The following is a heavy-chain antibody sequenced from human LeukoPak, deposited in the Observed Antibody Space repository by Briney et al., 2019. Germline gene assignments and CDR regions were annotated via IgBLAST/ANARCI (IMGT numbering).Heavy chain of an antibody. J-gene: IGHJ4*02. CDR3: ASWYGGYVGYFDY. V-gene: IGHV3-21*01. CDR1: GFTCSSYS. CDR2: ISSSSSYI. Sequence: GGSLRLSCAASGFTCSSYSMNWVRQAPGKGLEWVSSISSSSSYIYYADSVKGRFTISRDNAKNSLYLQMNSLRAEDTAVYYCASWYGGYVGYFDYWGQGTLVTVSS. D-gene: IGHD5-12*01.